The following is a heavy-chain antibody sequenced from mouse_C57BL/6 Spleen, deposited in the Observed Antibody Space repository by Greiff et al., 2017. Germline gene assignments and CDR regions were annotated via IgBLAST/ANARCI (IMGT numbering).Heavy chain of an antibody. Sequence: EVQLVESGGGLVQPGGSMKLSCAASGFTFSDAWMDWVRQSPGKGLEWVAEIRNKANNHATYYAVSVKGRFTISRDDSKSSVYLQMNSLRAEATGIYYCTRHGSSDWGQGTTLTVSS. V-gene: IGHV6-6*01. CDR1: GFTFSDAW. J-gene: IGHJ2*01. CDR3: TRHGSSD. D-gene: IGHD1-1*01. CDR2: IRNKANNHAT.